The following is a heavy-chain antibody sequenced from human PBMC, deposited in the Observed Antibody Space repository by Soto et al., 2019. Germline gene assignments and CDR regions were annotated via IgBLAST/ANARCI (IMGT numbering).Heavy chain of an antibody. V-gene: IGHV2-26*01. J-gene: IGHJ3*02. Sequence: VTLKESGPVLVKPTETLTLTCTVSGFSLSNARMGVSWIRQPPGKALEWLAHIFSNDEKSYSTSLKSRLTISKDTSKSQVVLTMTNMDPVDTATYYCARIRRYCSGGSCPYDAFDIWGQAPMVTVSS. CDR1: GFSLSNARMG. CDR3: ARIRRYCSGGSCPYDAFDI. CDR2: IFSNDEK. D-gene: IGHD2-15*01.